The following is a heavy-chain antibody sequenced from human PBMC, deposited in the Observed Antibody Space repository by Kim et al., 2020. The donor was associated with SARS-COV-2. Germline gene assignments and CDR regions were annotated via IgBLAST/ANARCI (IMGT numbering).Heavy chain of an antibody. Sequence: GGSLRLSCAASGFTFSSYGMHWVRQAPGKGLEWVAVIWYDGSNKYYADSVKGRFTISRDNSKNTLYLQMNSLRAEDTAVYYCARDLALRYFPETMDVWGQGTTVTVSS. CDR2: IWYDGSNK. V-gene: IGHV3-33*01. D-gene: IGHD3-9*01. CDR1: GFTFSSYG. J-gene: IGHJ6*02. CDR3: ARDLALRYFPETMDV.